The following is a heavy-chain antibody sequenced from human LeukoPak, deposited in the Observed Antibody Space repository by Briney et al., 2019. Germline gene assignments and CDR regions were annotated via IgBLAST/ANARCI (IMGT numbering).Heavy chain of an antibody. V-gene: IGHV3-21*01. CDR1: GFTFSTYA. CDR3: ARKVDDYGDYDAFDI. J-gene: IGHJ3*02. Sequence: GGSLRLSCAASGFTFSTYAMNWVRQAPGKGLEWVSSISSSSYIYYADSVKGRFTISRDNAKNSLYLQMNSLRAEDTAVYYCARKVDDYGDYDAFDIWGQGTMVTVSS. CDR2: ISSSSYI. D-gene: IGHD4-17*01.